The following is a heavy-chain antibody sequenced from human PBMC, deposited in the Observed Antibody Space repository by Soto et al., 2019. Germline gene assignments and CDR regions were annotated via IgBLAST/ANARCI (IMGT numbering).Heavy chain of an antibody. Sequence: GGSPRLSCAASGVTFCSYAMSWVRQAPGKGLEWVSAISGSGGSTYYADSMKGRFTISRDNSKNTLYLQMNSLRAEDTAVYYCAKSSYSNYGVDYWGQGTLVTISS. D-gene: IGHD4-4*01. CDR3: AKSSYSNYGVDY. J-gene: IGHJ4*02. CDR2: ISGSGGST. V-gene: IGHV3-23*01. CDR1: GVTFCSYA.